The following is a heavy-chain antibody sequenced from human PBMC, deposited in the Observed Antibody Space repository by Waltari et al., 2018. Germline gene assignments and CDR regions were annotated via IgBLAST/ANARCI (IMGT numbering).Heavy chain of an antibody. Sequence: QVQLVESGGGVVQPGRSLRLPWAASGVGFSTYGMTWFRQAPGKGLEWVAVIWSDGSNIHYADFVKDRFTISRDNTRNTLYLQMNSLRAEDTAMYYCVRGRGSSDYWGQGTLVSVSS. CDR2: IWSDGSNI. CDR3: VRGRGSSDY. V-gene: IGHV3-33*01. CDR1: GVGFSTYG. D-gene: IGHD2-2*01. J-gene: IGHJ4*02.